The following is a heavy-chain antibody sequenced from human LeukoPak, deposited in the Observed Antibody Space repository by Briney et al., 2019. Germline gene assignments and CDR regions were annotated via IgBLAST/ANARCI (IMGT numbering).Heavy chain of an antibody. CDR2: ISSSSSTI. CDR3: ARVLSRGYSYGASDY. Sequence: GGSLRLSCAASGFTFSSYSMNWVRQAPGKGLEWVSYISSSSSTIYYADSVKGRFTISRDNAKNSLYLQMNSPRAEDTAVYYCARVLSRGYSYGASDYWGQGTLVTVSS. CDR1: GFTFSSYS. V-gene: IGHV3-48*04. D-gene: IGHD5-18*01. J-gene: IGHJ4*02.